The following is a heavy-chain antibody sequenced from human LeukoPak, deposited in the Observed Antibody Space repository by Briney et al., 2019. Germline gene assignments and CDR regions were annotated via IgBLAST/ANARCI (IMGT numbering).Heavy chain of an antibody. CDR3: ARPGSTSYYYYYGMDV. J-gene: IGHJ6*02. V-gene: IGHV1-2*02. Sequence: GASVKVSCKASGYTFTGYYIHWVRQAPGQGPEWMGWINSNSGGTNYAQKFQGRVTMTRDTSISTAYMELSRLRSDDTAVYYCARPGSTSYYYYYGMDVWGQGTTVTVSS. CDR1: GYTFTGYY. CDR2: INSNSGGT. D-gene: IGHD2-2*01.